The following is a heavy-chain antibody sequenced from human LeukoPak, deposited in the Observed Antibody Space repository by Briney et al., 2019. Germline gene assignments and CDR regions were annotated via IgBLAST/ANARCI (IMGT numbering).Heavy chain of an antibody. CDR1: GGSFSGYY. J-gene: IGHJ4*02. Sequence: SETLSLTCAVYGGSFSGYYWSWIRQPPGKGLEWIGEINHSGSTNYNPSLKSRVTISVDTSKNQFSLKLSSVTAADTAVYYCAATSSGYYFWKYYFDYWGQGTLVTVSS. V-gene: IGHV4-34*01. CDR2: INHSGST. CDR3: AATSSGYYFWKYYFDY. D-gene: IGHD3-22*01.